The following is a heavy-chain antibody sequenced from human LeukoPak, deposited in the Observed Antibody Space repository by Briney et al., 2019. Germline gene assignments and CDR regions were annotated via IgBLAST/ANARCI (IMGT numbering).Heavy chain of an antibody. CDR3: ARTYCSGGSCYYFDY. Sequence: SQTLSLTCTVSGGSISSGDCYWAWIRQHPGKGLEWIEYFHYSGNTYYNPSLKSRITISGDTSNNQFSLKVNSVTAADTAVYYCARTYCSGGSCYYFDYWGQGTLVTVSS. CDR2: FHYSGNT. D-gene: IGHD2-15*01. CDR1: GGSISSGDCY. J-gene: IGHJ4*02. V-gene: IGHV4-31*03.